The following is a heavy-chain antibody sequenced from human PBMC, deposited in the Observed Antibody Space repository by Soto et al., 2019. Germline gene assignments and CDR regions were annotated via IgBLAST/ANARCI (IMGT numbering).Heavy chain of an antibody. CDR1: GGTFSSYA. CDR2: IIPICGTA. Sequence: QVQLVQSGAEVKKPGSSVKVSCKASGGTFSSYAISWVRQAPGQGLEWMGGIIPICGTANYAQKCQGRVTITADESTSTAYTELSSLRSEDTAVYYCACPHASKQGIYGMVVWGQGTTVTVSS. D-gene: IGHD4-4*01. V-gene: IGHV1-69*12. J-gene: IGHJ6*02. CDR3: ACPHASKQGIYGMVV.